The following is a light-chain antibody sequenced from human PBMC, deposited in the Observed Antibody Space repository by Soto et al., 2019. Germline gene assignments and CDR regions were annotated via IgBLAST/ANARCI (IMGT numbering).Light chain of an antibody. CDR1: SSDVGSYNL. CDR2: DGS. Sequence: QSVLTQPASVSVSPGQSITISCTGTSSDVGSYNLVSWYQQHPGKAPKLMIYDGSKRPSGVSNRFSGSKSGNTASLTISGLQAEDEADDYCCSYACSSTPYVFGAGTKLTVL. V-gene: IGLV2-23*01. J-gene: IGLJ1*01. CDR3: CSYACSSTPYV.